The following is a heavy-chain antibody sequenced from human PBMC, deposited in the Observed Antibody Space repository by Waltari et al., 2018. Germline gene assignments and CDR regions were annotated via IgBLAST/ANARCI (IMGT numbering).Heavy chain of an antibody. CDR1: GDSISGNYW. J-gene: IGHJ4*02. Sequence: QVQLQESGQGLVKPSGTLSLTCAVSGDSISGNYWWSWVRQSPEKGLEWIGQVYHSGKTHYNPSHQSRVTISVDKPKNQFSLNLNSVTAADTAVYYCAGDRAIGLFFDYWGRGTLVTVSS. CDR3: AGDRAIGLFFDY. CDR2: VYHSGKT. V-gene: IGHV4-4*02. D-gene: IGHD2-2*01.